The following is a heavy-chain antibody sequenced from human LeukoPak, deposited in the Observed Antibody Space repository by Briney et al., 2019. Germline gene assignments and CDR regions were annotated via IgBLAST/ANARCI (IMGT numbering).Heavy chain of an antibody. CDR1: GGSISSYY. D-gene: IGHD3-10*01. V-gene: IGHV4-59*01. CDR3: ARDKNYYGSVWFDP. CDR2: IYYSGST. Sequence: KTSETLSLTCTVSGGSISSYYWSWIRQPPGKGLEWIGYIYYSGSTNYSPSLKSRVIISVDTSKNQFSLKLSSVTAADTAVYYCARDKNYYGSVWFDPWGQGTLVTVSS. J-gene: IGHJ5*02.